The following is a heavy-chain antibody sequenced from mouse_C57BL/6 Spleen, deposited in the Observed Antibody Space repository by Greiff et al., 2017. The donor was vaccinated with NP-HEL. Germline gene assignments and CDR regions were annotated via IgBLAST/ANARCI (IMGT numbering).Heavy chain of an antibody. CDR1: GFSLTSYG. CDR3: AKRVTTVVGGDAMDY. Sequence: QVQLQQSGPGLVQPSQSLSITCTVSGFSLTSYGVHWVRQSPGKGLEWLGVIWRGGSTDYNAALMSRLSITKDNSKSQVFFKMNSLQADDTAIYYCAKRVTTVVGGDAMDYWGQVTSVTVSS. V-gene: IGHV2-5*01. CDR2: IWRGGST. J-gene: IGHJ4*01. D-gene: IGHD1-1*01.